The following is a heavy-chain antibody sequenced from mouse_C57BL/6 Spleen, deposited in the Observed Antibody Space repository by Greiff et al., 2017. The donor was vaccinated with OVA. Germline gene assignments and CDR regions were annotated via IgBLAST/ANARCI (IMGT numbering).Heavy chain of an antibody. Sequence: EVKVEESGGGLVQPGGSMKLSCVASGFTFSNYWMNWVRQSPEKGLEWVAQIRLKSDNYATHYAESVKGRFTISRDDSKSSVYLQMNNLRAEDTGIYYCTGGPSYGSPFDYWGQGTTLTVSS. CDR1: GFTFSNYW. CDR3: TGGPSYGSPFDY. V-gene: IGHV6-3*01. D-gene: IGHD1-1*01. CDR2: IRLKSDNYAT. J-gene: IGHJ2*01.